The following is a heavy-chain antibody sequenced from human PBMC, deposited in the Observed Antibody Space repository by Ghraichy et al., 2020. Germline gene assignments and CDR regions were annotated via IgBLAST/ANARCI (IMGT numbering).Heavy chain of an antibody. D-gene: IGHD1-26*01. CDR1: GFTFDDYG. Sequence: GGSLRLPCAVSGFTFDDYGFHWVRQAPGKGLEWVSGISWNSVKIDYADSVKGRFTISRENAKNSLFLEMNSLRHEDTGLYYCVKGRDSGIYSAFDHWGQGNLVTVSS. CDR2: ISWNSVKI. CDR3: VKGRDSGIYSAFDH. J-gene: IGHJ4*02. V-gene: IGHV3-9*01.